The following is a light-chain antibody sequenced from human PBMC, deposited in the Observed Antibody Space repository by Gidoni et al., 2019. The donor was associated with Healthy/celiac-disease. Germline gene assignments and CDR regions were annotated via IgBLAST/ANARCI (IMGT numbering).Light chain of an antibody. CDR3: QQNYSTPLT. Sequence: IQMTPSPSSLSASVGDRVTITGRASQSITSYLNWYQHKPGKAPKLMIYAASSMQSGVPSRFSGSGYGTDFTLTISSLQPEDFETYYCQQNYSTPLTFGGGTKVEIK. CDR1: QSITSY. CDR2: AAS. J-gene: IGKJ4*01. V-gene: IGKV1-39*01.